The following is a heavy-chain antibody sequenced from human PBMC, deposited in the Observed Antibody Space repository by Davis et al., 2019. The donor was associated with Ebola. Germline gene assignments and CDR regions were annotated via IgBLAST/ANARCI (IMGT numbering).Heavy chain of an antibody. Sequence: AASVKVSCKASGYTFTSYYMHWVRQAPGQGLEWMGIINPSGGSTSYAQKFQGRVTMTRDTSTSTVYMAVSSLRAEDTAVYYCVKDRRVWFGELLPTLDYWGQGTLVTVSS. CDR1: GYTFTSYY. V-gene: IGHV1-46*01. CDR3: VKDRRVWFGELLPTLDY. J-gene: IGHJ4*02. D-gene: IGHD3-10*01. CDR2: INPSGGST.